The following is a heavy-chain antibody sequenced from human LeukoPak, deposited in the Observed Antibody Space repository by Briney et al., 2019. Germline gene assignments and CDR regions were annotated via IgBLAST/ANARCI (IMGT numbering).Heavy chain of an antibody. Sequence: GGSLRLSCAASGFTFSNHEMNWVRQPPGKGLEWVSYISSGGSTIYYADSVKGRFTVSRDNAKNSLYLQMNSLRAEDTALYYCARDAWFDPWGQGTLVTVSS. CDR1: GFTFSNHE. CDR3: ARDAWFDP. CDR2: ISSGGSTI. V-gene: IGHV3-48*03. J-gene: IGHJ5*02.